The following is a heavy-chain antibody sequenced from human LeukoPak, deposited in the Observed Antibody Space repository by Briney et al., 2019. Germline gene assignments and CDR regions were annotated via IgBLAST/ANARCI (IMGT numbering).Heavy chain of an antibody. D-gene: IGHD6-19*01. V-gene: IGHV3-53*01. CDR2: IYSGGST. J-gene: IGHJ4*02. CDR3: AKSGSVAGSVDY. CDR1: GFTVSSNY. Sequence: GGSLRLSCAASGFTVSSNYMTWVRQAPGKGLEWVSIIYSGGSTSYADSVKGRFTISRDNSKNTLYLQMNSLRAEDTAVYYCAKSGSVAGSVDYWGQGTLVTVSS.